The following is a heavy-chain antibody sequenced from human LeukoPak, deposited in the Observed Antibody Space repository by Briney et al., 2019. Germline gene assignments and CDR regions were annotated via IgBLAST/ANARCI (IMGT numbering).Heavy chain of an antibody. J-gene: IGHJ6*03. Sequence: NPGGSLRLSCAASGFTFSNAWMSWVRQAPGKGLEWVSSISSSSSYIYYADSVKGRFTISRDNAKNSLYLQMNSLRAEDTAVYYCARAGLYYYYYMDVWGKGTTVTVSS. CDR1: GFTFSNAW. CDR2: ISSSSSYI. V-gene: IGHV3-21*01. CDR3: ARAGLYYYYYMDV.